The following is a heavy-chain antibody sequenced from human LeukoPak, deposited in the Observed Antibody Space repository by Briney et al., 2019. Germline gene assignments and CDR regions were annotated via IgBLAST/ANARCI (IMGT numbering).Heavy chain of an antibody. CDR3: AKDLGTGTTY. CDR2: IYSGGRA. D-gene: IGHD1-1*01. CDR1: GFTVSSNY. Sequence: GSLRLSCAASGFTVSSNYMSWVRQAPGKGLEWVAVIYSGGRAYYADSVKGRFTLSRDNSKNTLYLQMNSLRAEDTAVYYCAKDLGTGTTYWGQGTLVTVSS. V-gene: IGHV3-53*05. J-gene: IGHJ4*02.